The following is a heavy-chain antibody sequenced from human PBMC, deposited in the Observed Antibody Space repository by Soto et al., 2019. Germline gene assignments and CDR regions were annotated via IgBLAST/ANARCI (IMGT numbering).Heavy chain of an antibody. V-gene: IGHV1-3*05. CDR1: GYTFTSYA. D-gene: IGHD6-13*01. CDR2: INAGNGNT. J-gene: IGHJ4*02. CDR3: AGGIAPYYFDY. Sequence: QVQLVQSGAEEKKPGASVKVSCKASGYTFTSYAMHWVRQAPGQRLEWMGWINAGNGNTKYSQKFQGRVTITRDTAASTAYMELSSLRSEDTAVYYWAGGIAPYYFDYWCQGTLVTVSS.